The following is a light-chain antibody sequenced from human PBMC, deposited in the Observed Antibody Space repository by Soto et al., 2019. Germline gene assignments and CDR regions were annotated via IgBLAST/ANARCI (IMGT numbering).Light chain of an antibody. J-gene: IGKJ1*01. Sequence: EIVLTQSPGTLSLSPGERATLSCRASQSVSSSYLAWYQQKPVQAPRLLIYGASSRATGIPDRFSGSVSGTDFTLTISRLEPEDFAVYYCQQYGSSPRKTFGQGTKVEIK. CDR3: QQYGSSPRKT. CDR2: GAS. V-gene: IGKV3-20*01. CDR1: QSVSSSY.